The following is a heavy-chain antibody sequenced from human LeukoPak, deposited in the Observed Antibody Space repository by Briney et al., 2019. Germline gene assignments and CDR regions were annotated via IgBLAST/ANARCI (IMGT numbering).Heavy chain of an antibody. J-gene: IGHJ6*03. CDR2: INPSGGST. CDR3: AREASIAAAGNRYYYVDV. CDR1: GYTFTSYD. D-gene: IGHD6-13*01. V-gene: IGHV1-46*01. Sequence: ASVKVSCKASGYTFTSYDINWVRQATGQGLEWMGIINPSGGSTSYAQKFQGRVTMTRDTSTSTVYMELSSLRSEDTAVYYCAREASIAAAGNRYYYVDVWGKGTTVTVSS.